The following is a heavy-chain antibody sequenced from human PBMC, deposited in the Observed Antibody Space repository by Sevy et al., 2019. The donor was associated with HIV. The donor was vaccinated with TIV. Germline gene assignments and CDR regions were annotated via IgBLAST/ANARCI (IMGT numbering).Heavy chain of an antibody. CDR2: ISAYTGDT. Sequence: ASVKVSCKASGYTFISYGVSWVRQAPGQGLEWMGWISAYTGDTIYARKFQARLTMTTDTSTSTAHLELRSLKSDDTAVYYCARDTPQGVVIRTPAMWGGVDFWGQGTLVTVSS. D-gene: IGHD2-2*01. V-gene: IGHV1-18*01. J-gene: IGHJ4*02. CDR1: GYTFISYG. CDR3: ARDTPQGVVIRTPAMWGGVDF.